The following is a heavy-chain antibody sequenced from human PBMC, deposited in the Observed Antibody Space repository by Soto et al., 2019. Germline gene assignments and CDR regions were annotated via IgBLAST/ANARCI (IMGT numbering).Heavy chain of an antibody. Sequence: QVQLVQSGAEVKKPGSSVKVSCKASGGTFSSYAISWVRQAPGQGLEWMGGIIPIFGTANHAQKFQGRVTISADESTSTADMELSSQRSEDTAVYYCARVSRIAARQNWFDPWGQGTLVTVSS. D-gene: IGHD6-6*01. CDR2: IIPIFGTA. V-gene: IGHV1-69*01. CDR3: ARVSRIAARQNWFDP. CDR1: GGTFSSYA. J-gene: IGHJ5*02.